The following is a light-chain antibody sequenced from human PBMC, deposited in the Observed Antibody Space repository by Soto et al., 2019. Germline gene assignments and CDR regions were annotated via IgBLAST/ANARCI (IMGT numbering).Light chain of an antibody. J-gene: IGLJ2*01. CDR1: SSDVGGYSY. CDR2: YVS. V-gene: IGLV2-14*03. Sequence: QSALTQPASVSGSPGQSITISCTGTSSDVGGYSYVSWYQQHPGKAPKLMIYYVSNRPSGVSNRFSGSKSGNTASLTISGLQAEYEADYYCSSYTSSSTLVVFGGGTQLTVL. CDR3: SSYTSSSTLVV.